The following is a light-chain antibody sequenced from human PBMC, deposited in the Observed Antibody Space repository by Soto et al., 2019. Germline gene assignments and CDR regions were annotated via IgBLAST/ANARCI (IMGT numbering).Light chain of an antibody. J-gene: IGKJ1*01. V-gene: IGKV1-5*03. CDR3: QLYNSYPWT. Sequence: DIQMTQSPSTLSASVGDRVTITCRASQRISSWLAWYQQKPGKAPKLLIYKASSLESGVPSRFSGSGSGTEFTLTISSLQPDDFATYYCQLYNSYPWTFGQGTKVEIK. CDR1: QRISSW. CDR2: KAS.